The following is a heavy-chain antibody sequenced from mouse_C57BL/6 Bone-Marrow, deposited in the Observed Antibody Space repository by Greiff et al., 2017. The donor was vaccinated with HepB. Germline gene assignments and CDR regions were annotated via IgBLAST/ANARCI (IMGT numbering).Heavy chain of an antibody. D-gene: IGHD1-1*01. CDR1: GYTFTSYG. CDR3: ARRDYGSPFDY. V-gene: IGHV1-81*01. Sequence: VKLQESGAELARPGASVKLSCKASGYTFTSYGISWVKQRTGQGLEWIGEIYPRSGNTYYNEKFKGKATLTADKSSSTAYMELRSLTSEDSAVYFCARRDYGSPFDYWGQGTTLTVSS. J-gene: IGHJ2*01. CDR2: IYPRSGNT.